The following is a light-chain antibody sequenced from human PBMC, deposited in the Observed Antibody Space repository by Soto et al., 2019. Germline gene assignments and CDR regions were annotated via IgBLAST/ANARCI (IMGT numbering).Light chain of an antibody. CDR1: SSDVGGYNY. J-gene: IGLJ3*02. CDR2: EVT. Sequence: QSVLTQPPSASGSPGQSVTISCTGTSSDVGGYNYVSWYQQYPGRAPKLMIYEVTKRPSGVPDRFSGSKSGNTASLTVSGLQAEDEADDYCSSYAASNNSYFVFGGGTKLTVL. CDR3: SSYAASNNSYFV. V-gene: IGLV2-8*01.